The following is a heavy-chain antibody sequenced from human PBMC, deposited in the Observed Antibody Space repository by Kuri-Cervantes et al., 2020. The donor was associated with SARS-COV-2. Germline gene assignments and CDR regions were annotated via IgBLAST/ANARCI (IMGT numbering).Heavy chain of an antibody. D-gene: IGHD6-19*01. Sequence: GGSLRLSCAASGFTFSSYAMSWVRQAPGKGLEWVSAISGSGGSTYYADSVKGRFTISRDNSKNTPYLQMNSLRAEDTAVYYCAKDWLPDDAFDIWGQGTMVTVSS. CDR2: ISGSGGST. CDR3: AKDWLPDDAFDI. CDR1: GFTFSSYA. V-gene: IGHV3-23*01. J-gene: IGHJ3*02.